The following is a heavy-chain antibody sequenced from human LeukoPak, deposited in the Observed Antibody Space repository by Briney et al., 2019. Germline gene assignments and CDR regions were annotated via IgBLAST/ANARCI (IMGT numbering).Heavy chain of an antibody. CDR2: INPRDGET. CDR1: GYNFAGYY. J-gene: IGHJ4*02. V-gene: IGHV1-2*06. Sequence: GASVKVSCKASGYNFAGYYIHWVRQAPGQGLEWMGRINPRDGETNFAQKFQGRVTMTRDTSISTAYMELSRLRSDDTAVYYCALDGYHLGYFDYWGQGTLVTVSS. CDR3: ALDGYHLGYFDY. D-gene: IGHD5-24*01.